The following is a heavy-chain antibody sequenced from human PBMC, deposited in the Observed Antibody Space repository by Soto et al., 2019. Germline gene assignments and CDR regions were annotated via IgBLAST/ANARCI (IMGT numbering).Heavy chain of an antibody. Sequence: GGSLRLSCAASRFTFSSYGMHRVRQAPGTGLEWVTVIRYRGRNKYYADSVKGRFTIASDNSKNTLYLEMNSLRDEDTAVYYGARGVAARPFDDWAQGTLVTVSS. CDR3: ARGVAARPFDD. J-gene: IGHJ4*02. V-gene: IGHV3-33*01. CDR2: IRYRGRNK. CDR1: RFTFSSYG. D-gene: IGHD6-6*01.